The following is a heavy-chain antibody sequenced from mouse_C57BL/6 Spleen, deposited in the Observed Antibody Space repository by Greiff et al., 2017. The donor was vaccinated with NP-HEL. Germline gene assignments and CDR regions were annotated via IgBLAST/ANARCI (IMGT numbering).Heavy chain of an antibody. CDR1: GYSITSGYD. CDR3: ARRGSHWYFDV. Sequence: DVKLVESGPGMVKPSQSLSLTCTVTGYSITSGYDWHWIRHFPGNKLEWMGYISYSGSTNYNPSLKSRISITHDTSKNHFFLKLNSVTTEDTATYYCARRGSHWYFDVWGTGTTVTVSS. CDR2: ISYSGST. V-gene: IGHV3-1*01. J-gene: IGHJ1*03.